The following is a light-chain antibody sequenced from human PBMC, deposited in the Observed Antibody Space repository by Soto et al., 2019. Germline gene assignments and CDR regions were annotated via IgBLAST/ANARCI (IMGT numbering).Light chain of an antibody. Sequence: QSALTQPASVSGSPGQSITISCTGTSSDFGGYNYVSWYQQHPGKAPKLMIYEVSNRPSGVSNRFSGSKSGNTASLTISGLQAEDEADYYCSSYTSSSSSFVFGTGTKLTAL. J-gene: IGLJ1*01. CDR3: SSYTSSSSSFV. CDR2: EVS. CDR1: SSDFGGYNY. V-gene: IGLV2-14*01.